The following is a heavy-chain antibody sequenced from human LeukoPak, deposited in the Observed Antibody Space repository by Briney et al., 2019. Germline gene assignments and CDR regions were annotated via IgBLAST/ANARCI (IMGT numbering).Heavy chain of an antibody. Sequence: GGSLRLSCAASGFTFSSYAMSWVRQAPGKGLEWVSAISGSGGSTYYADSVKGRFTISRDNSKNTLYLQMNSLRDEDTAVYYCAKEDYDYVWGSYRSTPTFDYWGQGTLVTVSS. CDR1: GFTFSSYA. J-gene: IGHJ4*02. D-gene: IGHD3-16*02. CDR3: AKEDYDYVWGSYRSTPTFDY. CDR2: ISGSGGST. V-gene: IGHV3-23*01.